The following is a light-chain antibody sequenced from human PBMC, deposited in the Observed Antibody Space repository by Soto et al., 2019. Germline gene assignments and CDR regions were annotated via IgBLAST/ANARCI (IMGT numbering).Light chain of an antibody. CDR2: DAS. V-gene: IGKV1-33*01. CDR3: QQYENLPT. J-gene: IGKJ5*01. Sequence: DLQMTQSPSSLYGHLGDRATLTCQASQNINNYLNWYQQKPGRAPKLLIYDASNLEAGVPSRFRGSGSGTDFTFTISRLKPEDIATYYCQQYENLPTFGQGTRLEIK. CDR1: QNINNY.